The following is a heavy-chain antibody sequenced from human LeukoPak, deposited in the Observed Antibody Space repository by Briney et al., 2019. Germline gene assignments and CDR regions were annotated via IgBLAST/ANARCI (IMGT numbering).Heavy chain of an antibody. V-gene: IGHV4-61*02. D-gene: IGHD5-18*01. Sequence: SETLSLTCTVSGGSISSGSYYWSWILQPAVKGLEGIGRISTSGSTNYDPSLQSRVTISVDKSKNQFSLKLTSLTAADTAVYYCARGMGYGYGYQYWFDPWGQGTLVTVSS. J-gene: IGHJ5*02. CDR2: ISTSGST. CDR1: GGSISSGSYY. CDR3: ARGMGYGYGYQYWFDP.